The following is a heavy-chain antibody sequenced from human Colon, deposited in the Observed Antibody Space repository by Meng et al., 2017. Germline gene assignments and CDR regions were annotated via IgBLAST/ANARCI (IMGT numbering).Heavy chain of an antibody. Sequence: GSLRLSYAVSGYSITGSYNWGWIRQSPGKGLEWIGSIYQSGSTYYNPSLKSRVTMSVDTSKNQFSLKLSSVTAADTAVYYCARERSSWRIIDYWGQGTLVTVSS. J-gene: IGHJ4*02. CDR1: GYSITGSYN. V-gene: IGHV4-38-2*02. D-gene: IGHD6-13*01. CDR2: IYQSGST. CDR3: ARERSSWRIIDY.